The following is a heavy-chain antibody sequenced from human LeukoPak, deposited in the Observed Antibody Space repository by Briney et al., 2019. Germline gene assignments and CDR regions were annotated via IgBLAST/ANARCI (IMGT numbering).Heavy chain of an antibody. J-gene: IGHJ4*02. Sequence: SETLSLTCSVSDGSISNSSFFWGWIRQSPGKGLEWIGSIYYRGSTYYNPSLKSRVTISVDTSKNQFSLKVNSVTAADTAVCFCARYYGSGRDGDYWGQGTLVTVSS. CDR3: ARYYGSGRDGDY. V-gene: IGHV4-39*01. D-gene: IGHD3-10*01. CDR1: DGSISNSSFF. CDR2: IYYRGST.